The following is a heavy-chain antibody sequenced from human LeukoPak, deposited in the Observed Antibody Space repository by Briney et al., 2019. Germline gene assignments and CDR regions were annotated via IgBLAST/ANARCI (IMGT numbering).Heavy chain of an antibody. CDR2: IYHSGST. Sequence: PSETLSLTCTVSGGSITSYFWSWIRQPPGMELEWIGYIYHSGSTNYNPSLKSRVTISVDTSKNQFSLKLSSVTAADTAVYYCARERDNGGSFDIWGQGTMVAVSS. D-gene: IGHD2-8*01. CDR3: ARERDNGGSFDI. CDR1: GGSITSYF. V-gene: IGHV4-59*01. J-gene: IGHJ3*02.